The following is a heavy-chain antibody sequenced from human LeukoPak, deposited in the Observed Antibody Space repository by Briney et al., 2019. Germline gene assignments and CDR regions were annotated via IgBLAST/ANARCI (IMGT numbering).Heavy chain of an antibody. CDR2: IDTSGST. J-gene: IGHJ4*02. CDR1: GASISSYY. V-gene: IGHV4-4*07. D-gene: IGHD3-22*01. Sequence: PSETLSLTCAVSGASISSYYWSWIRQPAGKGLEWIGLIDTSGSTNYNPSLKSRVTMSLDTSKSQFSLKLTSVTAADTAVYYCARETYDSRGYTLDYWGQGTLVTVSS. CDR3: ARETYDSRGYTLDY.